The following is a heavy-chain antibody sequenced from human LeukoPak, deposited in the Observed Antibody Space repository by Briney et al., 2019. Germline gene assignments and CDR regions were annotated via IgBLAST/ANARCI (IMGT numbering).Heavy chain of an antibody. CDR2: IYPADSDT. Sequence: GESLKISCKGSGYSFIDYWVAWVRQMPGKGLEWMGTIYPADSDTRYSPSFQGQVTISVDKSISAVYLQWSSLRASDTAMYFCARGDYGGRWHNWFDPWGQGTLVTVSS. CDR3: ARGDYGGRWHNWFDP. CDR1: GYSFIDYW. V-gene: IGHV5-51*01. D-gene: IGHD4-23*01. J-gene: IGHJ5*02.